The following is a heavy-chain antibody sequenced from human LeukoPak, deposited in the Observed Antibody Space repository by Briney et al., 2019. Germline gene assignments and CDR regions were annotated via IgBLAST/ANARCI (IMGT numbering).Heavy chain of an antibody. CDR2: IYTSGST. V-gene: IGHV4-61*02. CDR3: ARVHGNYYGSGSYAFDI. Sequence: SETLSLTCTVSGGSISSGSYYWSWIRQPAGKGLEWIGRIYTSGSTNYNPSLKSRVTISVDTSKNQFSLKLSSVTAADTAVYYCARVHGNYYGSGSYAFDIWGQGTMVTVSS. CDR1: GGSISSGSYY. D-gene: IGHD3-10*01. J-gene: IGHJ3*02.